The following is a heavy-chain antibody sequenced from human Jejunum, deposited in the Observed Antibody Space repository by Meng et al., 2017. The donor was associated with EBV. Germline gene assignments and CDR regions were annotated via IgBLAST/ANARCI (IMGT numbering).Heavy chain of an antibody. J-gene: IGHJ4*02. D-gene: IGHD4-17*01. CDR3: AMGPDYAKSGY. CDR1: GGPISSSIYC. V-gene: IGHV4-39*01. CDR2: ICFSDYT. Sequence: QGSGPELGSPSRPLCFTCIVSGGPISSSIYCWAWTRQPPGKGLEWIGSICFSDYTYHNPSLKSRVTISADTSKNQFSLSLTSVTAADTAVYYCAMGPDYAKSGYWGQGTLVTVSS.